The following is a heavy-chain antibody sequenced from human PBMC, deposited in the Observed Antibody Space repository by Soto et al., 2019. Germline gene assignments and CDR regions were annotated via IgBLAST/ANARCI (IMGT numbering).Heavy chain of an antibody. CDR1: GGSISSSNW. V-gene: IGHV4-4*02. CDR3: ATGGQVAGSYYYYYGMDV. CDR2: IYHSGST. D-gene: IGHD6-19*01. J-gene: IGHJ6*02. Sequence: PSETLSLTCAVSGGSISSSNWWSWVRQPPGKGLEWIGEIYHSGSTNYNPSLKSRVTISVDKSKNQFSLKLSSVTAADTAVYYCATGGQVAGSYYYYYGMDVWGQGTTVTVSS.